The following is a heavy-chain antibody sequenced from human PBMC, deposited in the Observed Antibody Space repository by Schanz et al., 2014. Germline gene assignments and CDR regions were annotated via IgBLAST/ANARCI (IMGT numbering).Heavy chain of an antibody. CDR1: GFTVSSDH. Sequence: EVQLLESGGGLVRPGGSLRLSCAASGFTVSSDHMSWVRQAPGKGLEWVSAISGSGGSTYYADSVKGRFTISRDNSKNTLYLQMNSLRAEDTAVYYCAKDPSHGDYDYYFDYWGQGTLVTVSS. V-gene: IGHV3-23*01. D-gene: IGHD3-22*01. CDR2: ISGSGGST. J-gene: IGHJ4*02. CDR3: AKDPSHGDYDYYFDY.